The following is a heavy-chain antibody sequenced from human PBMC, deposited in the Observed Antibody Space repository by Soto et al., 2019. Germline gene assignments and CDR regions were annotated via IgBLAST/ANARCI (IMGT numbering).Heavy chain of an antibody. CDR1: GFTFSSYA. CDR2: ISGSGDST. V-gene: IGHV3-23*01. D-gene: IGHD1-26*01. Sequence: EVQLLESGGXXVQPGGSLRLSCAASGFTFSSYAMRWVRQAPVKGLEWVSAISGSGDSTYYADSVKGRFTISRDNSKNTLYLQMNSLRAEDTAVYYCARRGSGSYYDYWGQGTLVTVSS. CDR3: ARRGSGSYYDY. J-gene: IGHJ4*02.